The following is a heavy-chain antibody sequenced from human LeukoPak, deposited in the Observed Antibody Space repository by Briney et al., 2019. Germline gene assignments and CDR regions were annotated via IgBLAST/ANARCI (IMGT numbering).Heavy chain of an antibody. Sequence: SETLSLTCTVSGGSFSSSNSYWGWLRQSPGKGLEWIVSIYYSGSTYYNPSLKSPITISVDTSKNQFSLKLSSVTAADTAVYYCASVVVVAARFDYWGQGTLVTVSS. CDR3: ASVVVVAARFDY. CDR2: IYYSGST. V-gene: IGHV4-39*01. CDR1: GGSFSSSNSY. D-gene: IGHD2-15*01. J-gene: IGHJ4*02.